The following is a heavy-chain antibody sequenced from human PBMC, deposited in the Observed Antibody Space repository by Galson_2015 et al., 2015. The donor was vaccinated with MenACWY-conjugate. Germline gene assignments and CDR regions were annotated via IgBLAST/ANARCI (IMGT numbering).Heavy chain of an antibody. CDR3: ARGRGRNYDSEKDY. J-gene: IGHJ4*02. V-gene: IGHV3-74*01. CDR2: FTSDRCSA. CDR1: GFTFYHYW. Sequence: SLRHCCAASGFTFYHYWMHWVRHAAGKGLVWVSRFTSDRCSASYEDSLQGRFTISRDNAKNTLYLQLNSLSADDTAVYYCARGRGRNYDSEKDYWGPGTLVSVSS. D-gene: IGHD3-22*01.